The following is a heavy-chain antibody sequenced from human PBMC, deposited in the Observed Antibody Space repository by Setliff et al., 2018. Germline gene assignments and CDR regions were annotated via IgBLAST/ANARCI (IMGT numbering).Heavy chain of an antibody. V-gene: IGHV5-51*01. CDR3: ARVGSQGGYYFDS. CDR2: IYPGDSDT. J-gene: IGHJ4*02. D-gene: IGHD3-10*01. Sequence: GESLKISCKGSGYTFTTNWIAWVRQMPGKGLEWMGIIYPGDSDTRYSPSFRGQVTISADKSISSAYLQWRSLKASDTAMYYCARVGSQGGYYFDSWGQGTLVTVSS. CDR1: GYTFTTNW.